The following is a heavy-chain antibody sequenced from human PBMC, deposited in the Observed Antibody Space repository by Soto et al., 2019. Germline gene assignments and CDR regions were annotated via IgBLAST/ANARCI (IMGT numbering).Heavy chain of an antibody. CDR1: GYTFTSYG. Sequence: QVQLVQSGAEVKKPGASVKVSCKASGYTFTSYGISWVRQAPGQGLEWMGWISAYNGNTNHAQKLQGSVTMTTDTSTRTAYMELRSLRSDDTAVYYCARVRGSGWPPDCWFDPWGQGSLGTVSS. CDR3: ARVRGSGWPPDCWFDP. V-gene: IGHV1-18*04. J-gene: IGHJ5*02. CDR2: ISAYNGNT. D-gene: IGHD6-19*01.